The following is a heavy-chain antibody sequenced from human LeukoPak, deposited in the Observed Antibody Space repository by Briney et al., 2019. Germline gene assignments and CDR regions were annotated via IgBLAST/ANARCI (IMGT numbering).Heavy chain of an antibody. CDR1: RFAFSNYA. CDR3: ARRRYNWNAIDY. V-gene: IGHV3-23*01. Sequence: GGSLRLSCAATRFAFSNYAMNWVRQAPGKGLEWVSTVVASGGSTYYADSVKGRFTISRDNAKNSLYLQMNSLRAEDTAVYYCARRRYNWNAIDYWGQGTLVTVSS. J-gene: IGHJ4*02. D-gene: IGHD1-20*01. CDR2: VVASGGST.